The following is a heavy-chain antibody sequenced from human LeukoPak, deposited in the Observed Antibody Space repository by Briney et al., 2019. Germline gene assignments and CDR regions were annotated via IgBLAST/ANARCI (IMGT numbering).Heavy chain of an antibody. CDR2: ISAYNGNT. D-gene: IGHD5-18*01. CDR3: ARGPPIRGYRYGYDTGYYYSYSMDV. Sequence: ASVKVSCKASGYSFTSYGISWVRQAPGQGLEWMGWISAYNGNTDYAQKLQGRVTMTTDTSTSTAYMELSSLRSEDTAVYYCARGPPIRGYRYGYDTGYYYSYSMDVWGKGTTVTISS. V-gene: IGHV1-18*01. J-gene: IGHJ6*03. CDR1: GYSFTSYG.